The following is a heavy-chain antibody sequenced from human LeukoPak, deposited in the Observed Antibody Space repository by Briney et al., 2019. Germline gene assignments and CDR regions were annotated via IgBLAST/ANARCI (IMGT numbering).Heavy chain of an antibody. Sequence: SETPSLTCTVSGGSISSSSYYWGWIRQPPGKGLEWIGSIYYSGSTYYNPSLKSRVTISVDTSKNQFSLKLSSVTAADTAVYYCARRTYGSGSYWGQGTLVTVSS. CDR3: ARRTYGSGSY. D-gene: IGHD3-10*01. V-gene: IGHV4-39*01. CDR2: IYYSGST. J-gene: IGHJ4*02. CDR1: GGSISSSSYY.